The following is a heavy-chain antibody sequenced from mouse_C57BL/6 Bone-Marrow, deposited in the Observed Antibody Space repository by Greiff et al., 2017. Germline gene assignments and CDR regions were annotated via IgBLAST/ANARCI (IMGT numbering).Heavy chain of an antibody. CDR2: INPYNGGT. J-gene: IGHJ4*01. Sequence: EVQLQQSGPVLVKPGASVKMSCKASGYTFTDYYMNWVKQSHGKSLEWIGVINPYNGGTSYNQKFKGKATLTVDKSSSTAYMELNSLTSEDSAVYYCADSSGYVGAMDYWGQGTSVTVSS. CDR3: ADSSGYVGAMDY. CDR1: GYTFTDYY. D-gene: IGHD3-2*02. V-gene: IGHV1-19*01.